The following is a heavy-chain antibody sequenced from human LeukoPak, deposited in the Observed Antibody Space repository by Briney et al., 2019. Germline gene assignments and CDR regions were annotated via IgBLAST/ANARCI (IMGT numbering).Heavy chain of an antibody. CDR2: INWNGGST. J-gene: IGHJ4*02. Sequence: PGGSLRLSCAASGFTFSSYSMNWVRQAPGKGLEWVSGINWNGGSTGYADSVKGRFTISRDNAKNSLYLQMNSLRAEDTALYHCARGDPYYDSSGYSPWGQGTLVTVSS. V-gene: IGHV3-20*01. CDR3: ARGDPYYDSSGYSP. D-gene: IGHD3-22*01. CDR1: GFTFSSYS.